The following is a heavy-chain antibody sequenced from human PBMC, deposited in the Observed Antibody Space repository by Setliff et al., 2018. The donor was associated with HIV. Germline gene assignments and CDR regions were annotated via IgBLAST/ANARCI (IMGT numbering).Heavy chain of an antibody. D-gene: IGHD2-15*01. J-gene: IGHJ1*01. Sequence: SETLSLTCTVSGHSITRGYYWGWIRQPPEKGLEWIGSTYHSGTTNYNPSLKSRVTMSVDKSKNQFSLRLSSVTAADTAVYYCARARRAGSGPKYFQHWGQGTLVTVSS. CDR3: ARARRAGSGPKYFQH. CDR2: TYHSGTT. V-gene: IGHV4-38-2*02. CDR1: GHSITRGYY.